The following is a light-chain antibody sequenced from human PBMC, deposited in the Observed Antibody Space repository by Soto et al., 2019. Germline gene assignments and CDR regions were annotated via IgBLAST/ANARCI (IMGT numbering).Light chain of an antibody. Sequence: EIVMTQSPATLSVSPGERATLYCRASQSVSSNLAWYQQKPGQAPRLLIYGASTRATGIPARFSGSGSGTAFTLTISSLQSEDFAVYYCQKYNTWPPITFGQGTRLEIK. CDR3: QKYNTWPPIT. V-gene: IGKV3-15*01. CDR2: GAS. J-gene: IGKJ5*01. CDR1: QSVSSN.